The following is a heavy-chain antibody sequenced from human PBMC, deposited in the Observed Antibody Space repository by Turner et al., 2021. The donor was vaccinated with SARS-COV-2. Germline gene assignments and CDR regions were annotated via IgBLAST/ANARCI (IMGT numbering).Heavy chain of an antibody. CDR1: GGSISSSSYY. D-gene: IGHD5-18*01. Sequence: LQLPESGPGVVKPAEPLSLTGAVAGGSISSSSYYWGWSRQPQGKGLGWIGDIYNSESAYYNPSLKSRVTISVDPSKNPFSLKLTSVTAADTAVYYCARLMDTAMDYYGTDVWGQGTTVTVSS. V-gene: IGHV4-39*01. J-gene: IGHJ6*02. CDR2: IYNSESA. CDR3: ARLMDTAMDYYGTDV.